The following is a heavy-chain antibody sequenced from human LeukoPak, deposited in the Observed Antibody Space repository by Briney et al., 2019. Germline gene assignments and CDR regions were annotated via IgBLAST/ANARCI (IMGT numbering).Heavy chain of an antibody. Sequence: GSLRLSCAASGFTFSSYGMSWVRQAPGKGLEWIAEIHHSGRINYNPSLKSRVTISVDTSKNQFSLKLSSVTAADTAVYYCARVSVNRFDPWGQGTLVTVSS. CDR1: GFTFSSYG. J-gene: IGHJ5*02. D-gene: IGHD3-16*02. CDR3: ARVSVNRFDP. V-gene: IGHV4-4*02. CDR2: IHHSGRI.